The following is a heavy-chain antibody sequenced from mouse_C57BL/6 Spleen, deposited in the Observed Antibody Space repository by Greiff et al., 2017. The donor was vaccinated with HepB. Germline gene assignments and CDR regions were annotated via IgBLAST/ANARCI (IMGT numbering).Heavy chain of an antibody. CDR1: GYTFTSYW. D-gene: IGHD2-4*01. Sequence: QVQLQQPGAELVRPGSSVKLSCKASGYTFTSYWMHWVKQRPIQGLEWIGNIDPSDSETHYNQKFKDKATLTVDKSSSTAYMQLSSLTSEDSAVYYCARRGSELRFDYWGQGTTLTVSS. J-gene: IGHJ2*01. V-gene: IGHV1-52*01. CDR2: IDPSDSET. CDR3: ARRGSELRFDY.